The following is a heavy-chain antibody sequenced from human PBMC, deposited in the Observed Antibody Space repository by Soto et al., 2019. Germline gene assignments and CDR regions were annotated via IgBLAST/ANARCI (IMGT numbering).Heavy chain of an antibody. Sequence: SETLSLTCAVSGGSISSSNWWSWVRQPPGKGLEWIGEIYHSGSTNYNPSLKSRVTMSVDASKNQFSLNLSSVTAADTAVYYCARGPRGYVYYHGMDVWGQGTTVTVSS. CDR1: GGSISSSNW. D-gene: IGHD3-10*01. V-gene: IGHV4-4*02. CDR2: IYHSGST. CDR3: ARGPRGYVYYHGMDV. J-gene: IGHJ6*02.